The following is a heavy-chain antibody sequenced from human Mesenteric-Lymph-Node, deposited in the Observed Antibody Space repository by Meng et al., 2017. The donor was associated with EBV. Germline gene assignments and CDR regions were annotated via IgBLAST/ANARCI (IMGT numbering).Heavy chain of an antibody. J-gene: IGHJ4*02. D-gene: IGHD5-12*01. CDR2: TNSDGSST. V-gene: IGHV3-74*01. CDR3: VRDYGSYTGYDKGYFDH. CDR1: GFTLITYW. Sequence: EVQLVESGGGLVQPGGSLRLSCEASGFTLITYWMHWFRQAPGKGLVWVSRTNSDGSSTTYADSVKGRFTISRDNAKNTLYLQMNSLRAEDTAVYFCVRDYGSYTGYDKGYFDHWGQGTLVTVSS.